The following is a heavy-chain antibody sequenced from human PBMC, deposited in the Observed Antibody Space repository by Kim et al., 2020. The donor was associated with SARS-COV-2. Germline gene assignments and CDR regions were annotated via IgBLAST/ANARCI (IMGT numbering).Heavy chain of an antibody. J-gene: IGHJ4*01. CDR3: ARHPKTYYF. CDR1: GSSITSFSHY. Sequence: SETLSLTCTVSGSSITSFSHYWVWIRQAPGLGLHWIGSIYYSGSSFYYPSLTSPITITVYTSKNHFSLRPTSMTAADAAVYFCARHPKTYYF. V-gene: IGHV4-39*01. CDR2: IYYSGSS.